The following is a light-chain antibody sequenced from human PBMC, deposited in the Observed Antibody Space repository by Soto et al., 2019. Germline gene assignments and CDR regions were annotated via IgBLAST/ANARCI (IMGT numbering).Light chain of an antibody. Sequence: EIVLTQSPGSLSLSPVERATLSCRASQSVSSNFFAWYQQRPGQAPRLLMYGASSRATGIPERFSGSGSGTDFTLTISRLEPEDFGVYYCQQFESAVTFGQGTKLEIK. J-gene: IGKJ1*01. V-gene: IGKV3-20*01. CDR2: GAS. CDR3: QQFESAVT. CDR1: QSVSSNF.